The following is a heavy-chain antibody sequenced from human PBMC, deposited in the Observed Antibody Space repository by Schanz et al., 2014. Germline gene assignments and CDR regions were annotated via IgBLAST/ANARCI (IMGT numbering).Heavy chain of an antibody. D-gene: IGHD5-12*01. CDR2: INGYNGHT. V-gene: IGHV1-18*01. CDR1: GGTFSSYT. CDR3: ARYFSAYVGNYFDY. J-gene: IGHJ4*02. Sequence: QVQLVQSEAEAKKPGSSVKVSCKASGGTFSSYTISWVRQAPGQGLEWMGWINGYNGHTLYAQKFQGRVTMTTDTSTSTSYMELTSLRFRGTAVYSCARYFSAYVGNYFDYWGQGTLVTVSS.